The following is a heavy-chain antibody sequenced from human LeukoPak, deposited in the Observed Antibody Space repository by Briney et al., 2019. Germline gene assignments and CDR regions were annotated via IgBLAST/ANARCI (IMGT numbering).Heavy chain of an antibody. D-gene: IGHD6-13*01. Sequence: SETLSLTCPVSNDSISPLYWGWIRQPPGKGLEFIGYIFYSGTTNFNPSLKTRVTLSVDTSKNQFSLRLNSVAAADTAVYYCARGGSAAKYYFDSWGQGTLVTVSS. V-gene: IGHV4-59*11. CDR3: ARGGSAAKYYFDS. J-gene: IGHJ4*02. CDR1: NDSISPLY. CDR2: IFYSGTT.